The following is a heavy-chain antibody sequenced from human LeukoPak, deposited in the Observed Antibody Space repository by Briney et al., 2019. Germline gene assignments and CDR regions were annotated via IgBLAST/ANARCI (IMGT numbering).Heavy chain of an antibody. V-gene: IGHV1-69*01. J-gene: IGHJ4*02. CDR2: IIPIFGTA. CDR1: GGTFSSYA. Sequence: SVNVSCKASGGTFSSYAISWVRQTPGQGLEWMGGIIPIFGTANYAQKFQGRVTITADDSTSTAYMELSSLRSEDTAVYYCARGSHSGSYLFGYWGQGTLVTVSS. CDR3: ARGSHSGSYLFGY. D-gene: IGHD1-26*01.